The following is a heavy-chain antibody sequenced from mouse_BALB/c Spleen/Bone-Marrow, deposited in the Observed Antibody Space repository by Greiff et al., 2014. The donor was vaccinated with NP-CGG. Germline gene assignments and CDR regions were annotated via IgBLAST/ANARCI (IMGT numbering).Heavy chain of an antibody. CDR1: GYAFSSYW. CDR3: ARGGRLTGYYFDY. V-gene: IGHV1-80*01. J-gene: IGHJ2*01. Sequence: VQLQQSGAELVRPGSSVKISCKASGYAFSSYWMNWVKQRPGQGLEWIGQIYPGDGDTNYNGNFKDKATVTTDKSSTTAYMQLSSLASEDSSFYFCARGGRLTGYYFDYWGQGTTLTVSS. CDR2: IYPGDGDT. D-gene: IGHD4-1*01.